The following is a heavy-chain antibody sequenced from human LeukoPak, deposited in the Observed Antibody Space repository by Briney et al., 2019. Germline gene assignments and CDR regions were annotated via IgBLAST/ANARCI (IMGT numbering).Heavy chain of an antibody. D-gene: IGHD3-10*01. CDR3: AREYLRGSGSYYKRRDAFDI. CDR1: GFTFSSYA. V-gene: IGHV3-23*01. Sequence: GGSLRLSCAASGFTFSSYAMSWVRQAPGKGLEWVSAISGSGGSTYYADSVKGRFTISRDNSKNSLYLQMNSLRAEDTAVYYCAREYLRGSGSYYKRRDAFDIWGQGTMVTVSS. CDR2: ISGSGGST. J-gene: IGHJ3*02.